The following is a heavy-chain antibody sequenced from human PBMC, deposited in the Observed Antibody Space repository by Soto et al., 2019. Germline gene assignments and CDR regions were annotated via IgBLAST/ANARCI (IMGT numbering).Heavy chain of an antibody. D-gene: IGHD2-15*01. CDR3: ARARGGYCSGGSCLPSDALAI. J-gene: IGHJ3*02. CDR1: GYSFTSYW. CDR2: IDPSDSYT. V-gene: IGHV5-10-1*01. Sequence: EVQLVQSGAEVKKPGESLRISCKGSGYSFTSYWISWVGQMPGKGLEWMGRIDPSDSYTNYSPSFQGHVTISADKSISTAYLQWSSLKASDTAMYYCARARGGYCSGGSCLPSDALAIWGQGTMVTVSS.